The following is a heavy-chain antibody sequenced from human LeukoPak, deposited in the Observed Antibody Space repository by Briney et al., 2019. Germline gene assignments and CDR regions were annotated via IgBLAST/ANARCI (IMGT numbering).Heavy chain of an antibody. V-gene: IGHV3-30-3*01. D-gene: IGHD4-17*01. Sequence: PGRSLRLSCAASGFTFSRYGMHWVRQAPGKGLEWVGVISEDGTKKYYADSGKGRFSISRDNSRSRLYLQMNSLRGEDTAIYYCARDMHGDYANAFDMWGQGTLVTVSS. J-gene: IGHJ3*02. CDR3: ARDMHGDYANAFDM. CDR2: ISEDGTKK. CDR1: GFTFSRYG.